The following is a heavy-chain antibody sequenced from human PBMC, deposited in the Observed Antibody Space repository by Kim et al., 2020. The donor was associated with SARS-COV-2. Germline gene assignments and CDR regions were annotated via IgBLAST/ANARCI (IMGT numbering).Heavy chain of an antibody. Sequence: GGSLRLSCAASGFTFSSYSMNWVRQAPGKGLEWVSYISSSSSTIYYADSVKGRFTISRDNAKNSLYLQMNSLRDEDTAVYYCARDGNFDWLLAYYYYGMDVWGQGTPVTVSS. D-gene: IGHD3-9*01. CDR1: GFTFSSYS. CDR3: ARDGNFDWLLAYYYYGMDV. CDR2: ISSSSSTI. J-gene: IGHJ6*02. V-gene: IGHV3-48*02.